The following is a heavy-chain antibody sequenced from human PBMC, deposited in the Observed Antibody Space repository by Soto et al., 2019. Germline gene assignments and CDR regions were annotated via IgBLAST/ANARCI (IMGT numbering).Heavy chain of an antibody. J-gene: IGHJ4*02. Sequence: SETLSLTCAVSGGSINSAGYSWSWIRQPPGKGLEWIGYMFHSGSTHYNPSLKSRVTISTDKSKNQFSLKLTSVTAADTAVYFCAREGHYGGNSFDSWGQGTLVTVSS. V-gene: IGHV4-30-2*01. CDR2: MFHSGST. CDR3: AREGHYGGNSFDS. D-gene: IGHD4-17*01. CDR1: GGSINSAGYS.